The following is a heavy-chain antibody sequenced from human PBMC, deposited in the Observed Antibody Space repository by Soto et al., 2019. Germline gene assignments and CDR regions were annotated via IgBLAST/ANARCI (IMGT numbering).Heavy chain of an antibody. Sequence: PSETLSLTCTVSGGSISSYYWSWIRQPPGKGLEWIGYIYYSGSTNYNPSLKSRVTISVDTSKNQLSLKLSSVTAADTAVYYCARDSIAARRDYGMDXWGQGTMVTVS. CDR2: IYYSGST. D-gene: IGHD6-6*01. CDR3: ARDSIAARRDYGMDX. V-gene: IGHV4-59*01. CDR1: GGSISSYY. J-gene: IGHJ6*02.